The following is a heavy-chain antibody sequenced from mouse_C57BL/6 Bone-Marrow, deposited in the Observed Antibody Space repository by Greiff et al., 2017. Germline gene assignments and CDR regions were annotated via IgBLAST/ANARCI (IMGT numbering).Heavy chain of an antibody. Sequence: QVQLQQPGAELVRPGSSVKLSCKASGYTFTSYWMDWVKQRPGQGLEWIGNIYPSDSETHYNQKFKDKATLTVDKSSSTAYMQLSSLTSEDSAVYYYARRRDGYNFDDGGQGTTLTVSS. D-gene: IGHD2-3*01. J-gene: IGHJ2*01. CDR2: IYPSDSET. CDR1: GYTFTSYW. V-gene: IGHV1-61*01. CDR3: ARRRDGYNFDD.